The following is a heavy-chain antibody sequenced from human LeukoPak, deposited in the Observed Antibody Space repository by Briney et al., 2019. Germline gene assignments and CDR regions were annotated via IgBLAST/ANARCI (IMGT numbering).Heavy chain of an antibody. CDR1: GYSFTSYW. V-gene: IGHV5-51*01. D-gene: IGHD1-26*01. CDR3: AFQWELSDAFDN. Sequence: GESLKISCKGSGYSFTSYWIGWVRQMPGKGLEWMGSIYPGDSDSRYSPSFQGQVTISADKSISTAYLQWSSLKASDTARYYCAFQWELSDAFDNWGQGTMVAVSS. J-gene: IGHJ3*02. CDR2: IYPGDSDS.